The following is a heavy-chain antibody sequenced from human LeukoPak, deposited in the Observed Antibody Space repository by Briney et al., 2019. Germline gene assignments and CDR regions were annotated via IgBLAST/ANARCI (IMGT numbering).Heavy chain of an antibody. Sequence: SQTLSLTCTLPGGSIISIGYFWGWIRQPPGKGLEWIGTIFHSGSTYYNASLKSRVTMSVDTSKNQFFLKLSPGTAEDTAVYYCSRRSTAGAWFDPWGQGTLVTVSS. CDR2: IFHSGST. D-gene: IGHD3-10*01. V-gene: IGHV4-39*01. CDR1: GGSIISIGYF. CDR3: SRRSTAGAWFDP. J-gene: IGHJ5*02.